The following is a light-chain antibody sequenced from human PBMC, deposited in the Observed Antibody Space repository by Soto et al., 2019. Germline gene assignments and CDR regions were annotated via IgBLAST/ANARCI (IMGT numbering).Light chain of an antibody. V-gene: IGKV3-15*01. CDR2: GAS. J-gene: IGKJ1*01. Sequence: EIVMTQSPATLSVSPGETATLSCRASQSVSSNLLAWYQEKPGQAPRLLIYGASTRATGIPARFSGSGSGTEFTLTISSLQSEDFAVYYCQQYNNWPRTFGQGTKVDI. CDR1: QSVSSN. CDR3: QQYNNWPRT.